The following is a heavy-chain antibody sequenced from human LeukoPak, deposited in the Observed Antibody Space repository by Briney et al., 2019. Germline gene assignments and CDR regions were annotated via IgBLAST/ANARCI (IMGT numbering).Heavy chain of an antibody. J-gene: IGHJ4*02. Sequence: GGSLRLSCAASGFTFSSYWMGWVRQAPGKGLEWVANIKQDGSEKYYVDSVKGRFTISRDNAKSSLYLQMNSLRAEDTAVYYCARDLPDYAITFGGVIAPFDYWGQGTLVTVSS. V-gene: IGHV3-7*01. D-gene: IGHD3-16*02. CDR1: GFTFSSYW. CDR3: ARDLPDYAITFGGVIAPFDY. CDR2: IKQDGSEK.